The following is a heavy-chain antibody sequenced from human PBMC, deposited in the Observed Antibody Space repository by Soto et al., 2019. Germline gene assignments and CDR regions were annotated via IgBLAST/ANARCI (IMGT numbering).Heavy chain of an antibody. Sequence: GESLKISCTGSGYSFSNYWIGWVRQMPGKGLEWMGIIYPGGSDPRYSPSFPGQVTVSVDKSISTAYLQWSSLKTSDTAIYYCARAQGVPAAPYYFDYWGQGTLVTVSS. CDR1: GYSFSNYW. J-gene: IGHJ4*01. D-gene: IGHD2-2*01. CDR2: IYPGGSDP. V-gene: IGHV5-51*01. CDR3: ARAQGVPAAPYYFDY.